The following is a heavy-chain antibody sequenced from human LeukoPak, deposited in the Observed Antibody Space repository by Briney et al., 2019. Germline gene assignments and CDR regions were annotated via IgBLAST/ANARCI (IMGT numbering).Heavy chain of an antibody. D-gene: IGHD5-12*01. CDR3: ARDIGGEGYDFDY. J-gene: IGHJ4*02. CDR2: ISCSSSYT. Sequence: GGSLRLSCVVSGYTFRVCYIRWMPRAPGRGGVGGSYISCSSSYTNYADSVKRRFTISRDNAKNSLYLQMNDLRAEDTAVYYWARDIGGEGYDFDYWGQGTLVTVSS. V-gene: IGHV3-11*06. CDR1: GYTFRVCY.